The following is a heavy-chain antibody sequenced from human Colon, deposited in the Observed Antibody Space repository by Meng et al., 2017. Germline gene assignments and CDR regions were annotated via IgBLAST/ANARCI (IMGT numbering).Heavy chain of an antibody. Sequence: QVQLQESGPGLVRPSEPLSLTCTVSGGSVSIGNYYWSWVRQPPGKGLEWIASGSANFHPSLKSRVIMSVDTSKNQFSLRLTSVTAADTAVYYCARVPGIAVAGSGFGYFDLWGRGTLVTVSS. CDR2: GSA. J-gene: IGHJ2*01. CDR1: GGSVSIGNYY. CDR3: ARVPGIAVAGSGFGYFDL. D-gene: IGHD6-19*01. V-gene: IGHV4-61*01.